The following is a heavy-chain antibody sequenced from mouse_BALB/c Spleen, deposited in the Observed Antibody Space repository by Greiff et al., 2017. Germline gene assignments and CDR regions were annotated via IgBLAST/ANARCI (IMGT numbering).Heavy chain of an antibody. CDR1: GYTFTSYW. D-gene: IGHD2-14*01. J-gene: IGHJ4*01. V-gene: IGHV1-5*01. CDR3: TRSGKVRRDAMDY. Sequence: EVQLVESGTVLARPGASVKMSCKASGYTFTSYWMHWVKQRPGQGLEWIGAIYPGNSDTSYNQKFKGKAKLTAVTSTSTAYMELSSLTNEDSAVYYCTRSGKVRRDAMDYWGQGTSVTVSS. CDR2: IYPGNSDT.